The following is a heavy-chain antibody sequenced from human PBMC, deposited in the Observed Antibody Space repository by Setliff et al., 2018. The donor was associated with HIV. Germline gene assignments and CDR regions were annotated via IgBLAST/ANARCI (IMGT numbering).Heavy chain of an antibody. CDR2: IYYSGNT. V-gene: IGHV4-59*11. D-gene: IGHD4-17*01. J-gene: IGHJ3*01. CDR3: VGDPKTTTQVAFDF. CDR1: GGSISSHY. Sequence: SETLSLTCTVSGGSISSHYWSWIRQPPGKGLEWIGYIYYSGNTNYNPSLKSRVTISVDTSKNQLSLKLSSVTAADTAVYHCVGDPKTTTQVAFDFWGQGTMVTVSS.